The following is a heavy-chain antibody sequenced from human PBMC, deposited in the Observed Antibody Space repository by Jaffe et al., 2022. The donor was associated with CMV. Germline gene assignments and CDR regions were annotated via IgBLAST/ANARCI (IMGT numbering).Heavy chain of an antibody. CDR3: AKDPGGSYQYYFDY. J-gene: IGHJ4*02. V-gene: IGHV3-30*18. Sequence: QVQLVESGGGVVQPGRSLRLSCVASGFSFSTYAMHWVRQAPGKGLEWVAVISNDGDYTEYTDSVKGRFTISRDNSKNTLSLQMNSLRAEDTAVYYCAKDPGGSYQYYFDYWGQGTLITVSS. D-gene: IGHD1-26*01. CDR1: GFSFSTYA. CDR2: ISNDGDYT.